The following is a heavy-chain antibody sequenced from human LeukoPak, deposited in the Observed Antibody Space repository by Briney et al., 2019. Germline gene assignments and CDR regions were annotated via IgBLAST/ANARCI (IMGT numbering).Heavy chain of an antibody. Sequence: QSGGSLRLSCAASGFTFDDYAMHWVRQAPGKGLEWVSGITWNRDNIGYGDSVKGRFTISRDNVKNALYLQMNSLRPEDTALYYCAKDLGSAITSALVLDVWGQGTTVIVSS. V-gene: IGHV3-9*01. J-gene: IGHJ6*02. D-gene: IGHD2-15*01. CDR1: GFTFDDYA. CDR3: AKDLGSAITSALVLDV. CDR2: ITWNRDNI.